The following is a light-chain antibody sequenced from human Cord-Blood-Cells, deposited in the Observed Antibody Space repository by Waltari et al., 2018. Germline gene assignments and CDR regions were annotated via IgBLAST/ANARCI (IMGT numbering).Light chain of an antibody. CDR1: QSISSW. V-gene: IGKV1-5*01. J-gene: IGKJ1*01. CDR3: QQYNSYWT. Sequence: DIQMTQSPSTLSASVGDRVTITCRASQSISSWLAWYQNKPGKAPKLLIYDASSLESGVPSRFSGSGSGTEFTLTISSLQPDDFATYYCQQYNSYWTFGQGTKVEIK. CDR2: DAS.